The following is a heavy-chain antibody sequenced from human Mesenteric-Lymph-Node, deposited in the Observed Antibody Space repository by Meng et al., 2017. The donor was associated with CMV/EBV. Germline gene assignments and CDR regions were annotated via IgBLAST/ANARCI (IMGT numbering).Heavy chain of an antibody. Sequence: ASVKVSCKASGGTFSSYTISWVRQAPGQGLEWMGRMNPNSGNTGYAQKFQGRVTVTWNTSISTAYMELSSLTSDDTAVYYCARFSVVPDYWGQGTLVTVSS. CDR1: GGTFSSYT. CDR2: MNPNSGNT. V-gene: IGHV1-8*02. CDR3: ARFSVVPDY. D-gene: IGHD2-15*01. J-gene: IGHJ4*02.